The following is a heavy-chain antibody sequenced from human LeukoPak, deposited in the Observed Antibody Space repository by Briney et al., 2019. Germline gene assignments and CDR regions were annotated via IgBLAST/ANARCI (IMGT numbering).Heavy chain of an antibody. D-gene: IGHD3-16*01. V-gene: IGHV3-64D*09. CDR2: ISNNGGSS. Sequence: GGSLRLSCAASGFTFSAHYMDWVRQAPGKGLEYVSGISNNGGSSFYADSVKGRFTISRDNSKNTLYLQMSSLRAEDTAVYYCAKRMITFGGLKGGFDFWGQGTLVTVSS. CDR1: GFTFSAHY. CDR3: AKRMITFGGLKGGFDF. J-gene: IGHJ4*02.